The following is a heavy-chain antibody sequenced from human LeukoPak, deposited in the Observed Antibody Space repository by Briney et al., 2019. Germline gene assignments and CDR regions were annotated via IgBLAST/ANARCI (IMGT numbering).Heavy chain of an antibody. D-gene: IGHD2-2*01. CDR2: INPNSGGT. J-gene: IGHJ4*02. Sequence: ASVKVSGKASGYTFTGYYMHWVRQSPGQGLEWRGWINPNSGGTNYAQKFQGRFTMIRDTSISTAYMELSRLRSDDTAVYYCARVGGYCSSTSCRTDFDYWGQGTLVTVSS. CDR3: ARVGGYCSSTSCRTDFDY. V-gene: IGHV1-2*02. CDR1: GYTFTGYY.